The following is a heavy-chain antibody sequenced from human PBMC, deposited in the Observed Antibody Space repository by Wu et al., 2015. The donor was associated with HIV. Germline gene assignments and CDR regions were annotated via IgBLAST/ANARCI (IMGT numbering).Heavy chain of an antibody. V-gene: IGHV1-2*02. Sequence: VQLVQSGGEVRKPGASVKVSCTASGYTFTGYYMHWVRQAPGRGPEWMGWINPASGSTIYAEKFEGRVIVTRDTSINTAYMELNGLISDDTAIYYCARDATPVTTEFDYWGQGTLVTVSS. D-gene: IGHD4-17*01. CDR3: ARDATPVTTEFDY. CDR1: GYTFTGYY. CDR2: INPASGST. J-gene: IGHJ4*02.